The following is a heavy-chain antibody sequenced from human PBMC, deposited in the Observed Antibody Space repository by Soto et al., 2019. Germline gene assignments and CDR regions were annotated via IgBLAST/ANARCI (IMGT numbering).Heavy chain of an antibody. CDR2: ISSSGSTI. V-gene: IGHV3-48*03. D-gene: IGHD6-25*01. J-gene: IGHJ4*02. Sequence: EVQLVESWGGLVQPGGSLRLSCAASGFTFSSYEMNWVRQAPGKGLEWVSYISSSGSTIYYADSVKGRFTISRDNAKNSLYLQMNSLRAEDTAVYYCATSPLSYSSGEDDHWGQGTLVTVSS. CDR3: ATSPLSYSSGEDDH. CDR1: GFTFSSYE.